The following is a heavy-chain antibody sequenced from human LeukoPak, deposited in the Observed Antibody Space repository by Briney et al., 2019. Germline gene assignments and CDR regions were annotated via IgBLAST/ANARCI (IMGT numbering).Heavy chain of an antibody. Sequence: PSETLSLTCTVSGGSISSGGYYWSWIRQHPGKGLEWIAYIYYSGSTYYNPSLKSRVTISVDTSKNQFSLKLSSVTAADTAVYYCARDRRGYCSSTSCANWFDPWGQGTLVTVSS. CDR2: IYYSGST. V-gene: IGHV4-31*03. J-gene: IGHJ5*02. CDR1: GGSISSGGYY. D-gene: IGHD2-2*01. CDR3: ARDRRGYCSSTSCANWFDP.